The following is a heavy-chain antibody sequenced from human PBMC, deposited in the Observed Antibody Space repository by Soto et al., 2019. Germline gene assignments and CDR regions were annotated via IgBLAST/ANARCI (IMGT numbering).Heavy chain of an antibody. V-gene: IGHV4-34*01. Sequence: SATLSLSCALYGGSFDAYYWRGLRQSPGKGLEWIGEIHHSGSTKYNPSLKSRVSLSVGTSTKQISLKMTSMPSADRGVYYWARGVDSWGGYLFWGQRTPVTVS. CDR1: GGSFDAYY. CDR3: ARGVDSWGGYLF. D-gene: IGHD3-3*01. CDR2: IHHSGST. J-gene: IGHJ4*02.